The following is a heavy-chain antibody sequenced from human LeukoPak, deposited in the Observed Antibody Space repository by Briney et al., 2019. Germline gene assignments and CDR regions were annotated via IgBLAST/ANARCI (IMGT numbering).Heavy chain of an antibody. V-gene: IGHV3-30*04. J-gene: IGHJ6*02. Sequence: GGSLRLSCAASGFTFSSYAMHWVRQAPGKGLEWVAVISYDGSNKYYADSAKGRFTISRDNSKNTLYLQMNSLRAEDTAVYYCARDGGDPPNYYYYGMDVWGQGTTVTVSS. CDR2: ISYDGSNK. D-gene: IGHD2-21*02. CDR3: ARDGGDPPNYYYYGMDV. CDR1: GFTFSSYA.